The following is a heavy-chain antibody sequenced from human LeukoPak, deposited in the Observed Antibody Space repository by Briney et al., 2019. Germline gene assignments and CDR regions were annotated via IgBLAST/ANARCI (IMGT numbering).Heavy chain of an antibody. CDR2: IIPIFGTA. D-gene: IGHD3-16*01. CDR3: ARVHDYVWGSQILRGNAFDI. Sequence: SVKVSCKASGGTFSSYAISWVRQAPGQGLEWMGGIIPIFGTANYAQKFQGRVTITADEPTSTAYMELSSLRSEDTAVYYCARVHDYVWGSQILRGNAFDIWGQGTMVTVSS. J-gene: IGHJ3*02. CDR1: GGTFSSYA. V-gene: IGHV1-69*01.